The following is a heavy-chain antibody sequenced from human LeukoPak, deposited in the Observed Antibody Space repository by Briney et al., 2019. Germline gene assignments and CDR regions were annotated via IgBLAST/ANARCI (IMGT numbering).Heavy chain of an antibody. Sequence: GGSLRLSCAASGFIFNNYGLVWVRQAPGKGLEWVSAISNDGGGTTYADFVKGRFTISRDNSKNTLFLQMDSLRAEDTALYYCAKGSSGYFFDHWGQGTLVTVSS. D-gene: IGHD3-22*01. CDR1: GFIFNNYG. CDR3: AKGSSGYFFDH. CDR2: ISNDGGGT. V-gene: IGHV3-23*01. J-gene: IGHJ4*02.